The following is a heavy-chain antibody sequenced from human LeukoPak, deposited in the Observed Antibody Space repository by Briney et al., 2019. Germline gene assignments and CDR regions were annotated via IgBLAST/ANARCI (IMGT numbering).Heavy chain of an antibody. CDR2: ISSSSSYT. Sequence: KPGGSLRLSCAASGFTFSDYYMSWIRQAPGKGLEWVSYISSSSSYTNYADSVKGRFTISRGNAKNSLYLQMNSLRAEDTAVYYCARDRGFGFIDYWGQGTLVTVSS. CDR3: ARDRGFGFIDY. D-gene: IGHD3-10*01. CDR1: GFTFSDYY. V-gene: IGHV3-11*06. J-gene: IGHJ4*02.